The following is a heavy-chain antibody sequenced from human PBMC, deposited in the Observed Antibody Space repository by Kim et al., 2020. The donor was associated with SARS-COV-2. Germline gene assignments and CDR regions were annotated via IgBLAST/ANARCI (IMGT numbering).Heavy chain of an antibody. J-gene: IGHJ2*01. CDR2: IFYSGST. Sequence: SETLSLTCTVYGGSISSYYWSWIRQPPGKGLEWIGYIFYSGSTNYNPSLKSRVTISVDTSKNQFSLKLSSVTAADTAVYYCASDRREGIGDTAYWYYDL. D-gene: IGHD2-21*01. V-gene: IGHV4-59*01. CDR3: ASDRREGIGDTAYWYYDL. CDR1: GGSISSYY.